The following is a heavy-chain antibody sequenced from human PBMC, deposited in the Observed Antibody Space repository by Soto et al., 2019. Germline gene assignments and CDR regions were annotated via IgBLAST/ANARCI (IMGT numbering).Heavy chain of an antibody. CDR1: GYTFPSYA. CDR2: INAGNGNT. CDR3: AREYYYGSGPWY. Sequence: ASLKISCKASGYTFPSYAMHWVRQAPGQRLEWMGWINAGNGNTKYSQKFQGRVTITRDTSASTAYMELSSLRSDDTAVYYCAREYYYGSGPWYWRQGTLDTVSS. V-gene: IGHV1-3*01. J-gene: IGHJ4*02. D-gene: IGHD3-10*01.